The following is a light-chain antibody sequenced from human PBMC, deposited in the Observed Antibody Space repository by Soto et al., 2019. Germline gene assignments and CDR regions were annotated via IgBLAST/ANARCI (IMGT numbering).Light chain of an antibody. CDR3: CSYAGSYSSYF. J-gene: IGLJ1*01. CDR2: EVS. V-gene: IGLV2-23*02. Sequence: QSALTQPASVSGSPGQSITISCTGSSSDVGNYKFVSWYQQYPGKAPKVILYEVSKRPSGVSYRFSGSQSGNTASLTISGLQAEDEADYYCCSYAGSYSSYFFGTGTKVTVL. CDR1: SSDVGNYKF.